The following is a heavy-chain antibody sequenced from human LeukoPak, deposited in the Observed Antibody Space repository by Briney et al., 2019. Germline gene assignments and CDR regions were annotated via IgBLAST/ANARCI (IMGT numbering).Heavy chain of an antibody. CDR2: IIPIFGTA. CDR3: ARSLAAAGRFGAFDI. D-gene: IGHD6-13*01. J-gene: IGHJ3*02. Sequence: SVKVSCKASGGTFSSYAISWVRQAPGQGLGWMGGIIPIFGTANYARKFQGRVTITTDESTSTAYMELSSLRSEDTAVYYCARSLAAAGRFGAFDIWGQGTMVTVSS. V-gene: IGHV1-69*05. CDR1: GGTFSSYA.